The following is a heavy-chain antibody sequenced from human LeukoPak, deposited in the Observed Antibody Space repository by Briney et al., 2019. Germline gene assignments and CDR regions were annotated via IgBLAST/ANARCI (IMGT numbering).Heavy chain of an antibody. CDR2: IYYSGST. D-gene: IGHD6-13*01. CDR1: GGSISSGDFY. Sequence: SQTLSLTCTVSGGSISSGDFYWSWIRQPPGKGLEWIGYIYYSGSTYYNPSLKSRVTISVDTSKNQFSLKLSSVTAADTAVYYCAREGSSWPIDYWGQGTLVTVSS. CDR3: AREGSSWPIDY. V-gene: IGHV4-30-4*08. J-gene: IGHJ4*02.